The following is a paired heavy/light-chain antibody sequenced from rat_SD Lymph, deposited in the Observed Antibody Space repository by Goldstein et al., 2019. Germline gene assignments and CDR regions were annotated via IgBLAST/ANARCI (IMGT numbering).Heavy chain of an antibody. J-gene: IGHJ4*01. V-gene: IGHV2-63*01. CDR2: MRYNGDT. D-gene: IGHD1-1*01. Sequence: QVQLKESGPGLVQPSQTLSLTCTVSGFSLTSYNVHWVRQPPGKGLEWMGRMRYNGDTSYNSALKSRLSISRATSKNQVFLKMNSLQFDDTGTYYCTRDDYYSGDYYYVMDAWGQGASVTVSS. CDR1: GFSLTSYN. CDR3: TRDDYYSGDYYYVMDA.
Light chain of an antibody. CDR1: QNVDSN. CDR2: KAS. Sequence: DIVMTQSLPSMSISVGDRVTMNCKASQNVDSNVDWYQQRTGQSPKLLIYKASNRYTGVPDRFTGSGSGTDFTFTISNMQAEDLAVYYCMQSNSYPLTFGSGTKLEIK. J-gene: IGKJ5*01. V-gene: IGKV6S10*01. CDR3: MQSNSYPLT.